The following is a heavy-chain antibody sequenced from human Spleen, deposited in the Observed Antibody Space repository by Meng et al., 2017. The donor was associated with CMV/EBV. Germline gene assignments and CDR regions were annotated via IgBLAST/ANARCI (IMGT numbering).Heavy chain of an antibody. CDR1: EFTFSSFS. V-gene: IGHV3-21*01. Sequence: GGSLRLSCAASEFTFSSFSMTWVRQAPGKGLEWVSSISTSGSYIYYADSVKGRFTISRDNAKNSLYLQMNSLRAEDTAVYYCARDPSTRVFFVVLLLPGGHYYYGMDVWGQGATVTVSS. CDR2: ISTSGSYI. D-gene: IGHD2/OR15-2a*01. J-gene: IGHJ6*02. CDR3: ARDPSTRVFFVVLLLPGGHYYYGMDV.